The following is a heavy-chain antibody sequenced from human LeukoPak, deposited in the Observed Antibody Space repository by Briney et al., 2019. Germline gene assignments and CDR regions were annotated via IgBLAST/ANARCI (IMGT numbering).Heavy chain of an antibody. CDR1: GGFISSYY. V-gene: IGHV4-4*07. J-gene: IGHJ4*02. D-gene: IGHD2-2*02. Sequence: SETLSLTCTVSGGFISSYYWSWIRQPAGKGLEWIGRIYTSGSTNYNPSLKSRVTMSVDTSKNQFSLKLSSVTAADTAVYYCARERARSYCSSTSCYTEDFDYWGQGTLVTVSS. CDR2: IYTSGST. CDR3: ARERARSYCSSTSCYTEDFDY.